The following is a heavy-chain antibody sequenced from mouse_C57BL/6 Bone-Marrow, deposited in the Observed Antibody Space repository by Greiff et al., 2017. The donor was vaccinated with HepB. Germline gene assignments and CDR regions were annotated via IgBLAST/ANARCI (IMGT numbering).Heavy chain of an antibody. J-gene: IGHJ2*01. CDR1: GYTFTSYW. CDR2: IYPGSGST. D-gene: IGHD1-1*01. CDR3: AKDYYGSSLYYFDY. Sequence: QVQLQQPGAELVKPGASVKMSCKASGYTFTSYWITWVKQRPGQGLEWIGDIYPGSGSTNYNEKFKSKATLTVDTSSSTAYMQRSSLTSEDSAVYYCAKDYYGSSLYYFDYWGQGTTLTVSS. V-gene: IGHV1-55*01.